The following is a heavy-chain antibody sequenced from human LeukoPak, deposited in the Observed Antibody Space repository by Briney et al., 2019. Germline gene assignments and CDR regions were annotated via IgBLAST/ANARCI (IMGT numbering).Heavy chain of an antibody. D-gene: IGHD2-2*01. Sequence: ASVKVSCKASGYTFTSYGISWVRQAPGQGLEWMGWISAYNGNTNYAQKLQGRGTMTTDTSTSTAYMELRSLRSDDTAVYYCARAFSTTSYNWFDPWGQGTLVTVSS. CDR3: ARAFSTTSYNWFDP. CDR2: ISAYNGNT. CDR1: GYTFTSYG. J-gene: IGHJ5*02. V-gene: IGHV1-18*01.